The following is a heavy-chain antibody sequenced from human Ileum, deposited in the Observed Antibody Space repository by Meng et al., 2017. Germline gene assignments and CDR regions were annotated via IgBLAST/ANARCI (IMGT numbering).Heavy chain of an antibody. J-gene: IGHJ4*02. D-gene: IGHD5-24*01. Sequence: QLLLQESCPGLVMLWESLSLPCTSPGGSITSSSYSCGWIRQPPGKGLEWIGYIYYSGTTYYNPSLKSRATISEDTAKNQFSLNLSSVTAADTAVYYCARQVNSDGYPRYFDFWGQGTLVTVSS. V-gene: IGHV4-39*01. CDR1: GGSITSSSYS. CDR2: IYYSGTT. CDR3: ARQVNSDGYPRYFDF.